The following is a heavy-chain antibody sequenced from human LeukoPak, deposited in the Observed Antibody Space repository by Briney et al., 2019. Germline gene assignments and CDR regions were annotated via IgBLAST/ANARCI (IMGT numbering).Heavy chain of an antibody. D-gene: IGHD6-19*01. J-gene: IGHJ4*02. CDR2: ISGSGGST. Sequence: GRTLRLPCAASGFTFSNYAMSWVRQVPGKGLEWVSTISGSGGSTYYADPLKGRFSISRDNSKNTLFLQMKSLRAEDTAVYYCAKERGYTSGLGTLDYWGQGTLVTVST. CDR3: AKERGYTSGLGTLDY. V-gene: IGHV3-23*01. CDR1: GFTFSNYA.